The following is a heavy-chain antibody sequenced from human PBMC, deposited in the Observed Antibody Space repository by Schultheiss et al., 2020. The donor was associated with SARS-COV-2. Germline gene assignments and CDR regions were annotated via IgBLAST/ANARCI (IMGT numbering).Heavy chain of an antibody. D-gene: IGHD6-19*01. Sequence: SETLSLTCAVYGGSFSGYYWSWIRQPPGKGLEWIGEINHSGSTNYNPSLKSRVTISLDTSKNQFSLKLRSVTAADTAVYYCARALRGYSSGWYYFDYWGQGTLVTVSS. CDR3: ARALRGYSSGWYYFDY. CDR2: INHSGST. J-gene: IGHJ4*02. CDR1: GGSFSGYY. V-gene: IGHV4-34*01.